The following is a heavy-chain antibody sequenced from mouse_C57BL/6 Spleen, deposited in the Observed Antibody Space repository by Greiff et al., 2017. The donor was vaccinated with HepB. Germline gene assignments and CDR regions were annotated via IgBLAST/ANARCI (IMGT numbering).Heavy chain of an antibody. CDR1: GYAFSSSW. CDR2: IYPGDGDT. CDR3: ARGYGSRLHYFDY. Sequence: QVQLKQSGPELVKPGASVKISCKASGYAFSSSWMNWVKQRPGKGLEWIGRIYPGDGDTNYNGKFKGKATLTADKFSSTAYMQLSSLTSEDSAVYFCARGYGSRLHYFDYWGQGTTLTVSS. V-gene: IGHV1-82*01. D-gene: IGHD1-1*01. J-gene: IGHJ2*01.